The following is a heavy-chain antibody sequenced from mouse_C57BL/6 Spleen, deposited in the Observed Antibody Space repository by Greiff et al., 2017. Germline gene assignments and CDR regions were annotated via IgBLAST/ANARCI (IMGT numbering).Heavy chain of an antibody. CDR3: AREITTVVGGYWYFDV. J-gene: IGHJ1*03. V-gene: IGHV3-6*01. CDR1: GYSITSGYY. Sequence: VQLKESGPGLVKPSQSLSLTCSVTGYSITSGYYWNLIRQPPGNKVKWMGNISYDGSNNYNPSLKNRISITRDTSKNQFFLKLNSVTTEDTATYYCAREITTVVGGYWYFDVWGTGTTVTVSS. D-gene: IGHD1-1*01. CDR2: ISYDGSN.